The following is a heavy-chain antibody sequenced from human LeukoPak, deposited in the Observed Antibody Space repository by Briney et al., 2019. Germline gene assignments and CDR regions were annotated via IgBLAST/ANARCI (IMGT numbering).Heavy chain of an antibody. Sequence: GASVKVSCKASGYTFTGYYMHWVRQAPGQGLEWMGRINPNSGGTNYAQKFQGRVTKTRDTSISTAYMELSRLRSDDTAVYYCARGTDSSGRFNYWGQGTLVTVSS. CDR2: INPNSGGT. V-gene: IGHV1-2*06. D-gene: IGHD6-19*01. J-gene: IGHJ4*02. CDR1: GYTFTGYY. CDR3: ARGTDSSGRFNY.